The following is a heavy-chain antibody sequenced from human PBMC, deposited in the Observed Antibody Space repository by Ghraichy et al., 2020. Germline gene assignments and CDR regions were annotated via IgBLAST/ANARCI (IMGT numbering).Heavy chain of an antibody. CDR2: IWYDGSNK. CDR1: GFTFSSYG. D-gene: IGHD3-10*01. V-gene: IGHV3-33*01. J-gene: IGHJ6*02. Sequence: LSLTCAASGFTFSSYGMHWVRQAPGKGLEWVAVIWYDGSNKYYADSVKGRFTISRDNSKNTLYLQMNSLRAEDTAVYYCARDRGVITYYYGMDVWGQGTTVTVSS. CDR3: ARDRGVITYYYGMDV.